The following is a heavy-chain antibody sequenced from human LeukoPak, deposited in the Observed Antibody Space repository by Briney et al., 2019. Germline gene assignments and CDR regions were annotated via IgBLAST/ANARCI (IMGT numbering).Heavy chain of an antibody. CDR1: GFTFSSYA. CDR3: AKGSGSYSVYYMDV. V-gene: IGHV3-23*01. D-gene: IGHD1-26*01. Sequence: PGGSLRLSCAASGFTFSSYAMSWVRQAPGKGLEWVSGISGSGGSTYYADSVKGRFTISRDNSKNTLYLQMNSLRAEDTAVYYCAKGSGSYSVYYMDVWGKGTTVTVSS. CDR2: ISGSGGST. J-gene: IGHJ6*03.